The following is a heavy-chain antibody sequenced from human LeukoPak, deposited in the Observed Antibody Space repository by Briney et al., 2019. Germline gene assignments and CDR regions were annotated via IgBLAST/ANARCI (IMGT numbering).Heavy chain of an antibody. CDR2: INGDGGIP. CDR3: AKDKDILRYFDWLHAFDI. CDR1: GFTFDDYA. J-gene: IGHJ3*02. Sequence: GGSLRLSCAASGFTFDDYAMHWVSQAQGKGLKWVYLINGDGGIPSYADSVNVRFHISRDNSKNSLYLQMNSLRTEDTDLYYCAKDKDILRYFDWLHAFDIWGQGTMVTVSS. D-gene: IGHD3-9*01. V-gene: IGHV3-43*02.